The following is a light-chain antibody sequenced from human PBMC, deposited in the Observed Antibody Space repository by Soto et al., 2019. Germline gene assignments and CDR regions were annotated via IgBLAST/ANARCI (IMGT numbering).Light chain of an antibody. V-gene: IGKV3-11*01. CDR3: QQRSNWPPYT. CDR2: DAS. J-gene: IGKJ2*01. Sequence: EIVLTQSPATLSLSPGERATLSCRASQSVSSYLAWYPQKPGQAPRLLIYDASNRATGIPARFSGSGSGTAFTLTISRLEPEDFSVYYCQQRSNWPPYTFGQGTKLEIK. CDR1: QSVSSY.